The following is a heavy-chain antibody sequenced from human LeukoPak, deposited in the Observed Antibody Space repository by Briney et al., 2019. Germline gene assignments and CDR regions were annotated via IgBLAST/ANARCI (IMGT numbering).Heavy chain of an antibody. V-gene: IGHV3-30*14. CDR1: GFTFSTYS. J-gene: IGHJ4*02. Sequence: GGSLRLSCAASGFTFSTYSMHWVRQAPGKGLEWVAVISSDGSITSYGDSVKGRFTISRDNSKNTLYLQMNSLRAEDTAVYYCARQLRGDYWGQGTLVTVSS. D-gene: IGHD6-6*01. CDR2: ISSDGSIT. CDR3: ARQLRGDY.